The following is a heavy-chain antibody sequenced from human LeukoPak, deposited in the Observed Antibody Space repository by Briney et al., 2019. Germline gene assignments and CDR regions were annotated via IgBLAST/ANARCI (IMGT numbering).Heavy chain of an antibody. CDR1: GGSISSGGYY. CDR3: AGSNWNHDRPIDY. Sequence: SETLSLTCTVSGGSISSGGYYWSWIRQHPGKGLEWIGYIYYSGSTYYNPSLKSRVTISVDTSKNQFSLKLSSVTAADTAVYYCAGSNWNHDRPIDYWGQGTLVTVSS. J-gene: IGHJ4*02. CDR2: IYYSGST. D-gene: IGHD1-14*01. V-gene: IGHV4-31*03.